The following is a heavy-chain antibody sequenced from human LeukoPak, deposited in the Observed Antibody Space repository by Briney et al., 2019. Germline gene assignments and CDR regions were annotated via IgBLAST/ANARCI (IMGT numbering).Heavy chain of an antibody. Sequence: ASVTVSCKASGYSFTAYYIHWVRQAPGQGLEWMGWINPNSGDTNYAQKFQGRVTMTRDTSISTLYMELSRLRSDDTAVFYCVKDDGDYSGSDAFDIWGQGTMVTVSS. V-gene: IGHV1-2*02. CDR1: GYSFTAYY. J-gene: IGHJ3*02. CDR3: VKDDGDYSGSDAFDI. CDR2: INPNSGDT. D-gene: IGHD4-17*01.